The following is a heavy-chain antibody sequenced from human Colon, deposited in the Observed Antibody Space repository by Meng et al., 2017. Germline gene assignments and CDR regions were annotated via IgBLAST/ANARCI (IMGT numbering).Heavy chain of an antibody. CDR3: ARDRKHYGERGWFDP. Sequence: LPQWGAGLLKPSETLSLHCAVYVGSFSGYYWSWIRQPPGKGLEWIGEINHSGSTNYNPSLKSRVTISVDTSKNQFSLKLSSVTAADTAVYYCARDRKHYGERGWFDPWGQGTLVTVSS. D-gene: IGHD4-17*01. V-gene: IGHV4-34*01. CDR2: INHSGST. J-gene: IGHJ5*02. CDR1: VGSFSGYY.